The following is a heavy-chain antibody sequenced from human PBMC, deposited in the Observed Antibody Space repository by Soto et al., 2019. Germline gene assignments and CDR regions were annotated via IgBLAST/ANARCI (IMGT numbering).Heavy chain of an antibody. V-gene: IGHV3-7*01. Sequence: EVQLMESGGGVVQPGGSLRLSCAASGFTFSSRWMIWVRQAPGKGLEWVANIKEDGSEKNYVSSVKGRFTIARDNEKNSLYLEMNSLTAEDTAVYYCARLLGEESVYRPFDSWGQGTLVTVSS. D-gene: IGHD3-3*01. CDR1: GFTFSSRW. J-gene: IGHJ5*01. CDR3: ARLLGEESVYRPFDS. CDR2: IKEDGSEK.